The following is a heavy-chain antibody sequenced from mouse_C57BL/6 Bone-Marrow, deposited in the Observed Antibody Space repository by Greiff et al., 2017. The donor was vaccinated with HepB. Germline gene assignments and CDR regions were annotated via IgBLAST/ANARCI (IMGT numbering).Heavy chain of an antibody. CDR3: ARSPHYGSSYWYFDV. V-gene: IGHV1-80*01. D-gene: IGHD1-1*01. CDR2: IYPGDGDT. J-gene: IGHJ1*03. Sequence: QVQLQQSGAELVKPGASVKISCKASGYAFSSYWMNWVKQRPGKGLEWIGQIYPGDGDTNYNGKFKGKATLTADKSSSTAYMQLSSLTSEDSAVYFCARSPHYGSSYWYFDVWGTGTTVTVSS. CDR1: GYAFSSYW.